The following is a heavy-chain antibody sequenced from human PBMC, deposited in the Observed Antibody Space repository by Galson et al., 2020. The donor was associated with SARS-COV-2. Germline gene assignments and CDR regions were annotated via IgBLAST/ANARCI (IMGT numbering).Heavy chain of an antibody. CDR3: ATSREGYYYDSGGAFDY. J-gene: IGHJ4*02. D-gene: IGHD3-22*01. Sequence: GESLKISCAASGFTFSSYAMHWVRQAPGKGLEWVAVISYDGSNKYYADSVKGRFTISRDNSKNTLYLQMNSLRAEDTAVYYCATSREGYYYDSGGAFDYWCQGTLGTVSS. CDR1: GFTFSSYA. V-gene: IGHV3-30-3*01. CDR2: ISYDGSNK.